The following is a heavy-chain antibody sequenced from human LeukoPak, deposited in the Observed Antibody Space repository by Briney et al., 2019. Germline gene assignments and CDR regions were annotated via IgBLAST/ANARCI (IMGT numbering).Heavy chain of an antibody. CDR2: IYYSGSA. J-gene: IGHJ4*02. CDR1: GGSISSDY. CDR3: ARQSRDGYNWDY. V-gene: IGHV4-59*08. Sequence: NPSETLSLTCTVSGGSISSDYWSWIRQPPGKGLEWIGYIYYSGSAKYNPSLKSRVTISLDTSKNHFSLKLSSVTAADTAVYYCARQSRDGYNWDYWGQGTLVTVSS. D-gene: IGHD5-24*01.